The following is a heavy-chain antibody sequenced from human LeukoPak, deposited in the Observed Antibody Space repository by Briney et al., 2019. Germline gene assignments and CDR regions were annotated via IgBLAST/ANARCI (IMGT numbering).Heavy chain of an antibody. CDR3: ASLTGGVDY. CDR2: IYTSEST. D-gene: IGHD3-16*01. Sequence: SETLSLXCTVSGGSISSGSYYWSWIRQPAGKGLEWIGRIYTSESTNYNPSLKSRVTISVDTSKNQFSLKLSSVTAADTAVYYCASLTGGVDYWGQGTLVTVSS. V-gene: IGHV4-61*02. CDR1: GGSISSGSYY. J-gene: IGHJ4*02.